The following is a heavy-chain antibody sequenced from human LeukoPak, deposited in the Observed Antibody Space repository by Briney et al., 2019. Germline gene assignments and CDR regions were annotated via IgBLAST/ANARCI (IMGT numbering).Heavy chain of an antibody. V-gene: IGHV3-30*18. CDR3: AKDPVYYDSSGYYHYYYYMDV. CDR2: ISYDGSNK. CDR1: GFTFSSYG. D-gene: IGHD3-22*01. Sequence: QTGGSLRLSCAASGFTFSSYGMHWVRQAPGKGLEWVAVISYDGSNKYYADSVKGRFTISRDNSKNTLYLQMNSLRAEDTAVYYCAKDPVYYDSSGYYHYYYYMDVWGKGTTVTVSS. J-gene: IGHJ6*03.